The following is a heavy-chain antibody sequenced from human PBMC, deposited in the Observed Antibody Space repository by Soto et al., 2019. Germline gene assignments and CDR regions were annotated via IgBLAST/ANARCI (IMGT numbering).Heavy chain of an antibody. Sequence: SVKVSCKASGGTFSDSALSWVRQSSGQGLERMGGITPIFGSPEYSQKFEGRVTITADLSTSTAYMELCSLSVDDTAKYYCAQESIGYGGGFSSYGMDVWGQ. D-gene: IGHD5-12*01. J-gene: IGHJ6*02. V-gene: IGHV1-69*13. CDR3: AQESIGYGGGFSSYGMDV. CDR2: ITPIFGSP. CDR1: GGTFSDSA.